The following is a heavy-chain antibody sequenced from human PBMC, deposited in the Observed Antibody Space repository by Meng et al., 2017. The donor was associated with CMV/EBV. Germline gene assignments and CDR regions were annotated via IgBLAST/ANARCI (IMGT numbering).Heavy chain of an antibody. D-gene: IGHD3-10*01. V-gene: IGHV1-69*10. Sequence: SVKVSCKASGGTFSSNAISWVRQAPGQGLEWMGGTIPILSTANYAQKFQGRVTITADKSTSTAYMELSSLRSEDTAVYYCVRYLPYGSGSHEDWGQGTVVTVSS. CDR1: GGTFSSNA. J-gene: IGHJ4*02. CDR2: TIPILSTA. CDR3: VRYLPYGSGSHED.